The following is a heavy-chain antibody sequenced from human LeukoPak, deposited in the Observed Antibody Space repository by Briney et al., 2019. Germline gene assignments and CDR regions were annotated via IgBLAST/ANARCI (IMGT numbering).Heavy chain of an antibody. D-gene: IGHD3-22*01. J-gene: IGHJ4*02. Sequence: GGSLRLSCVASGFTFNNYAMSWVRQAPGRGLEWASSTAGSGISKDYADSVKGRFTISKDKSKNTLYLQMDNLRAEDTGVYFCARLPTFYYDSSGYHYDYWGQGTLVTVSP. V-gene: IGHV3-23*01. CDR1: GFTFNNYA. CDR2: TAGSGISK. CDR3: ARLPTFYYDSSGYHYDY.